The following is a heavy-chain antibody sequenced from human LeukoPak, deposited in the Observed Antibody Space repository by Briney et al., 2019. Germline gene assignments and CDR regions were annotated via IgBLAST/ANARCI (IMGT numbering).Heavy chain of an antibody. CDR3: AKESNGPLSKDFDY. J-gene: IGHJ4*02. CDR2: IGPHSRFT. V-gene: IGHV1-2*02. CDR1: GFTFNDYY. Sequence: ASVKVSCQSSGFTFNDYYIHWMRQAPGQGLEWMGYIGPHSRFTSSPQEFRGRVTMTRDTSTNTAYMELTSLTPDDTAVYYCAKESNGPLSKDFDYWGQGILVTVSS.